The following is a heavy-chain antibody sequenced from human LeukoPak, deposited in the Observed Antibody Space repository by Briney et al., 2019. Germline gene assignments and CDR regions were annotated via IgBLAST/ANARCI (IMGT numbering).Heavy chain of an antibody. D-gene: IGHD2-15*01. Sequence: GGSLRLSCAASGFTFSSYAIHWVRQAPGKGLEFVSAINRYGDSTYHANSVKGRFTISRDDSKNTVYLQMGSLRAEDMAVYYCARARRDCGGGSCYSYYFDFWGQGTLVTVSS. CDR2: INRYGDST. J-gene: IGHJ4*02. CDR1: GFTFSSYA. CDR3: ARARRDCGGGSCYSYYFDF. V-gene: IGHV3-64*01.